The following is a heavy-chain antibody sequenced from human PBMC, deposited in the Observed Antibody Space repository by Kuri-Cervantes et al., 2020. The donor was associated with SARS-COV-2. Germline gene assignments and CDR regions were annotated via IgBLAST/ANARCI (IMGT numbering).Heavy chain of an antibody. D-gene: IGHD6-13*01. CDR1: GGSISSSNW. CDR3: ARQYSGSWYGEGQFDY. J-gene: IGHJ4*02. CDR2: IYHSGST. V-gene: IGHV4-4*02. Sequence: SETLSLTCAVSGGSISSSNWWSWVRQPPGKGLEWIGEIYHSGSTNYNPSLKSRVTMSVDKSKNQFPLKLSSVTAADTAVYYCARQYSGSWYGEGQFDYLGQGTLVTVSS.